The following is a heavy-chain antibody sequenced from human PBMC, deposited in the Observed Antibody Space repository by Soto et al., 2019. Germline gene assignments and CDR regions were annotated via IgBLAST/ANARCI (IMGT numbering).Heavy chain of an antibody. D-gene: IGHD3-22*01. CDR2: ISGGGGSTI. V-gene: IGHV3-11*01. CDR3: ARARGYYDSSGYDY. CDR1: GFTFSDYY. Sequence: QVHLVESGGNLVRPGGSLRLSCAASGFTFSDYYMNWIRQAPGKGLEWLSYISGGGGSTIYYADSVKGRFTISRDNAGNSLYLQMNSLAVEATAVYSCARARGYYDSSGYDYWGQGTLVTVSS. J-gene: IGHJ4*02.